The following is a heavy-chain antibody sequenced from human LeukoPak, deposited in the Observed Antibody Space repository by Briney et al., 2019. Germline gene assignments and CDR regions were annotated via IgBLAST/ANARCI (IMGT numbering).Heavy chain of an antibody. CDR3: AFEGGYCSSTSCYTHNCFDP. D-gene: IGHD2-2*02. Sequence: ASVEVSCKASGYTFTGYYMHWVRQAPGQGLEWMGWINPNSGGTNYAQKFQGRVTMTRDTSISTAYMELSRLRSDDTAVYYCAFEGGYCSSTSCYTHNCFDPWGQGTLVTVSS. J-gene: IGHJ5*02. CDR1: GYTFTGYY. CDR2: INPNSGGT. V-gene: IGHV1-2*02.